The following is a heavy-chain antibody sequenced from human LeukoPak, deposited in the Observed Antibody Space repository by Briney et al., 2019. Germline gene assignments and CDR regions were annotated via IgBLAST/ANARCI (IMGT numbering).Heavy chain of an antibody. Sequence: GGSLRLSCAASGFTFNSYAMSWVRQAPGKGLEWVSGISGSGGSTYYADSVKGRFAISRDNSKNTLYLQMHSLRAEDTAVYYCAKDRTFDWLPNDYWGQRTLVTVSS. D-gene: IGHD3-9*01. CDR2: ISGSGGST. CDR1: GFTFNSYA. V-gene: IGHV3-23*01. J-gene: IGHJ4*02. CDR3: AKDRTFDWLPNDY.